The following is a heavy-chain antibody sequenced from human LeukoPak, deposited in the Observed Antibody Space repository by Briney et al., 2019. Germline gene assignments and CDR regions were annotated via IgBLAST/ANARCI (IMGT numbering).Heavy chain of an antibody. J-gene: IGHJ4*02. CDR3: AASGYLNKKDY. D-gene: IGHD5-12*01. CDR2: IIPIFGTA. CDR1: GGTFSSYD. Sequence: SVKVSCKASGGTFSSYDISWVRQAPGQGLEWMGGIIPIFGTANYAQKFQGRVTITTDESTSTAYMELSSLRSEDTAVYYCAASGYLNKKDYWGQGTLVTVSS. V-gene: IGHV1-69*05.